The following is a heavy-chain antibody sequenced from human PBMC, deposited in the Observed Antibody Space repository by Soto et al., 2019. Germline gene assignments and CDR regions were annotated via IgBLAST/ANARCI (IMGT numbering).Heavy chain of an antibody. CDR1: GYTFTDYD. Sequence: QVQLVQSGAEVRKPGASVKVSCKTSGYTFTDYDINWVRQAPGQGLEWVGRMNPNSGRTDYAQKLEGRVTMTRDISIITAYMELSSLGYDDTAVYFCSTWGRNGWYTGFFWGQGTLVTVSS. V-gene: IGHV1-8*02. D-gene: IGHD6-19*01. CDR3: STWGRNGWYTGFF. J-gene: IGHJ4*02. CDR2: MNPNSGRT.